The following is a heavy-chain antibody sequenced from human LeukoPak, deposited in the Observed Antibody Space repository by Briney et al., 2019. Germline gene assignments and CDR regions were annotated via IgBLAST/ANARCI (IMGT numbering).Heavy chain of an antibody. CDR3: ARGFNVDIVATTHMYYFDY. CDR2: INPNSGGT. V-gene: IGHV1-2*02. D-gene: IGHD5-12*01. J-gene: IGHJ4*02. Sequence: ASVKVSCKASGYTFTGYYMHWVRQAPGQGLEWMGWINPNSGGTNYAQKFQGRVTITRDTSISTAYMELSRLRSDDTAVYYCARGFNVDIVATTHMYYFDYWGQGTLVTVSS. CDR1: GYTFTGYY.